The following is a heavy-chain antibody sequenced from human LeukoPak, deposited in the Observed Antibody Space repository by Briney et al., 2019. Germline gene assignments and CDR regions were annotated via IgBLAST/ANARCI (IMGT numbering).Heavy chain of an antibody. CDR1: GFTFSSYS. CDR2: ISSSSYI. D-gene: IGHD4-17*01. V-gene: IGHV3-21*01. J-gene: IGHJ4*02. CDR3: ARGGLGYGDYYRIGY. Sequence: GGSLRLSCAASGFTFSSYSMNWARQAPGKGLEWVSSISSSSYIYYADSVKGRFTISRDNAKNSLYLQMNSLRAEDTAVYYCARGGLGYGDYYRIGYWGQGTLVTVSS.